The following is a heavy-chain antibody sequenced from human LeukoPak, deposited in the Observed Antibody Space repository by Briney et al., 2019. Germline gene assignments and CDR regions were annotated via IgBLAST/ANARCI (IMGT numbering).Heavy chain of an antibody. J-gene: IGHJ4*02. CDR2: INQDGSET. V-gene: IGHV3-7*01. D-gene: IGHD7-27*01. CDR1: GFTISTYF. CDR3: VRDLGHSRHYFEY. Sequence: GGALGLSCGASGFTISTYFMNGVRQTPGRGLEWMACINQDGSETYYVDSVRGRFTISRDYTKNSVYLQMKSLRAEDTAVYYCVRDLGHSRHYFEYWGQGALVTVSS.